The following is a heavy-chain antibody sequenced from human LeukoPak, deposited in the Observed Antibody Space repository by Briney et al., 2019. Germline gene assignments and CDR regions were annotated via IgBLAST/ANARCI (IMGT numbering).Heavy chain of an antibody. D-gene: IGHD3-3*01. V-gene: IGHV4-34*01. CDR2: INHSGST. CDR3: ARVSLEWLLSFDP. Sequence: SETLSLTCAVYGGSFSGYYWSWIRQPPGKGLEWIGEINHSGSTNYNPSLKSRVTISVDTSKNQFSLKLSSVTAADTAVYYCARVSLEWLLSFDPWGQGTLVTVSS. CDR1: GGSFSGYY. J-gene: IGHJ5*02.